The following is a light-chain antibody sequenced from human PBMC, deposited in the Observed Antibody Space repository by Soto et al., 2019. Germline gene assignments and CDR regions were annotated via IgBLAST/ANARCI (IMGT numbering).Light chain of an antibody. CDR3: QSYDSSLTGYV. CDR2: GNS. Sequence: QSALTQPPSVSGAPGQRVTISCTGSGSNIGAGYDVHWYQQLPGTAPKVLIYGNSNRPSGVPDRFSGSKSGTSASLAITGLQAEDEADYYCQSYDSSLTGYVFGTGTKVTLL. V-gene: IGLV1-40*01. CDR1: GSNIGAGYD. J-gene: IGLJ1*01.